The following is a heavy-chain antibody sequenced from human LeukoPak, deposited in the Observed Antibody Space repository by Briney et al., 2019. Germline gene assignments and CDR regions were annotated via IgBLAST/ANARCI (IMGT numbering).Heavy chain of an antibody. CDR1: GFTSSSYA. CDR2: ISVSGNT. V-gene: IGHV3-23*01. D-gene: IGHD2-15*01. CDR3: AKAPVTTCSGAYCYPFDY. J-gene: IGHJ4*02. Sequence: GGSLRLSCAASGFTSSSYAMSWVRQGPGKGLEWVSAISVSGNTYHADSVKGRFTISRDSSKNTLYLQMNSLRAGDAAVYYCAKAPVTTCSGAYCYPFDYWSQGTLVTVSS.